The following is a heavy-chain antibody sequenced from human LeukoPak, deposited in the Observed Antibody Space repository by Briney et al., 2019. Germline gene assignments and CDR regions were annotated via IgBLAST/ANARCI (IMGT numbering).Heavy chain of an antibody. V-gene: IGHV4-39*07. Sequence: SETLSLTCTVSGGSISSSSYYWGWIRQPPGKGLEWIGSIYYSGSTYYNPSLKSRVTISVDTSKNQFSLKLSSVTAADTAVYYCARDDNWGSDYYYGMDAWGQGTTVTVSS. CDR2: IYYSGST. D-gene: IGHD7-27*01. J-gene: IGHJ6*02. CDR3: ARDDNWGSDYYYGMDA. CDR1: GGSISSSSYY.